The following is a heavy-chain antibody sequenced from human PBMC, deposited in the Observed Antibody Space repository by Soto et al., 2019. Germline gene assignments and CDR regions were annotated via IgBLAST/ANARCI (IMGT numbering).Heavy chain of an antibody. CDR2: IYHSGTT. CDR3: AIPGAGDFDY. Sequence: QVQLQESGPGLVEPSGTLSLTCAVSGASISTTAWWSWVRQPPGKGLEWIGEIYHSGTTNCDPSLKSRVTISLDKSKSQLSLTLTSVTAADTAVYDCAIPGAGDFDYWGRGTLVTVSS. CDR1: GASISTTAW. J-gene: IGHJ4*02. V-gene: IGHV4-4*02. D-gene: IGHD6-13*01.